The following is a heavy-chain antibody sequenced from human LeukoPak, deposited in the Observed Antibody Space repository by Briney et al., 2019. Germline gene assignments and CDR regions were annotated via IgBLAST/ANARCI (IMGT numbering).Heavy chain of an antibody. CDR1: GFTFDDYA. J-gene: IGHJ4*02. Sequence: GGSLRLSCAASGFTFDDYAMLWARQAPGKGLEWVCLISGYGGSTYYADSVKGRFTISRDNSKNSLYLQMDSLRTEDTALYYCAKDISGDWGQGTLVTVSS. D-gene: IGHD7-27*01. V-gene: IGHV3-43*02. CDR3: AKDISGD. CDR2: ISGYGGST.